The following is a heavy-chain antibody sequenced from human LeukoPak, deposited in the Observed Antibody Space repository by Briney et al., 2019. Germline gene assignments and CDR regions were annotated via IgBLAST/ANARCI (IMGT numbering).Heavy chain of an antibody. CDR1: GYTFTGYY. Sequence: ASVKVSCKASGYTFTGYYIHWVRQAPGPGLEWMGWINPNSGGTNYAQKFQGRVTMTRDKSISTAYMDLSSLTSDDTAVYYCARVGAMVLWGQGTHVTVSS. D-gene: IGHD5-18*01. CDR3: ARVGAMVL. CDR2: INPNSGGT. V-gene: IGHV1-2*02. J-gene: IGHJ4*02.